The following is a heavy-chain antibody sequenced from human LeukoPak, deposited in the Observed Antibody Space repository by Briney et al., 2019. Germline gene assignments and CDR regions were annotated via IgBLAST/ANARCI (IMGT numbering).Heavy chain of an antibody. CDR2: ISSYNGNT. Sequence: RGASVKVSCKASGYTFTSYGISWVRQAPGQGLEWMGWISSYNGNTIYAQKLQGRVTMTTDTSTSTAYMELRSLRSDDTAVYYCAREREIVVVVAATHYYYGMDVWGQGTTVTVSS. D-gene: IGHD2-15*01. V-gene: IGHV1-18*01. CDR1: GYTFTSYG. CDR3: AREREIVVVVAATHYYYGMDV. J-gene: IGHJ6*02.